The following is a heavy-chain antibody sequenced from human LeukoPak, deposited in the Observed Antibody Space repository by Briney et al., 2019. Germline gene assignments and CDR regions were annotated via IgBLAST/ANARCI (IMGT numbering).Heavy chain of an antibody. CDR1: GFTFSYYN. CDR2: VSGSGGSR. Sequence: GGSLRLSCAASGFTFSYYNINWVRQAPGKGLEWVSGVSGSGGSRNYADSVKGRFTISRDNSEKTLYLQMNSLRAEDTAVYFCARDRRMRVRGYGKTGTTALDYWGQGTLVTVSS. J-gene: IGHJ4*02. CDR3: ARDRRMRVRGYGKTGTTALDY. V-gene: IGHV3-23*01. D-gene: IGHD1-7*01.